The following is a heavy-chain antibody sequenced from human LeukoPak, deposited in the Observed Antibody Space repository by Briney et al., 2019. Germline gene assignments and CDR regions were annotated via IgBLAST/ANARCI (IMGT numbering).Heavy chain of an antibody. V-gene: IGHV3-48*04. D-gene: IGHD1-7*01. Sequence: GGSLRLSCAASGFTFSSYSMNWVRQAPGKGLEWVSYISSSRSTIYYADSVKGRFTISRDNAKNSLYLQMNSLRAEDTAVYYCARGGTTWAKIDYWGQGTLVTVSS. CDR2: ISSSRSTI. CDR3: ARGGTTWAKIDY. J-gene: IGHJ4*02. CDR1: GFTFSSYS.